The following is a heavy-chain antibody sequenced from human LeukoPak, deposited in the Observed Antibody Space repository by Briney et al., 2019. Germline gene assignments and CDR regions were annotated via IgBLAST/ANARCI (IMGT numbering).Heavy chain of an antibody. CDR1: GFTFTDYA. V-gene: IGHV3-23*01. CDR3: AKDSIYGDYANWFDP. CDR2: ISYGGDNT. J-gene: IGHJ5*02. D-gene: IGHD4-17*01. Sequence: GGSLRLSCAASGFTFTDYAMNWVRQAPGKGLEWVSGISYGGDNTYYADSVKGRFTISRDNPRNTLNLALNSLRAEDTAVYYCAKDSIYGDYANWFDPWGQGTLVTVSS.